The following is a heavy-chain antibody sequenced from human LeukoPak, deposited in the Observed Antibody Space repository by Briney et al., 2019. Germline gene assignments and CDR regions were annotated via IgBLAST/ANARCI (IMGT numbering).Heavy chain of an antibody. CDR2: IIPIFGTA. CDR1: GGTFSSYA. V-gene: IGHV1-69*05. Sequence: GASVKVSCKASGGTFSSYAISWVRQAPGQGLEWMGGIIPIFGTANYAQKFQGRVTITTDESTRTAYMELSSLRSEDTAVYYCARDLVGRRYYGSGSYGGYYYYYMDVWGKGTTVTVSS. CDR3: ARDLVGRRYYGSGSYGGYYYYYMDV. J-gene: IGHJ6*03. D-gene: IGHD3-10*01.